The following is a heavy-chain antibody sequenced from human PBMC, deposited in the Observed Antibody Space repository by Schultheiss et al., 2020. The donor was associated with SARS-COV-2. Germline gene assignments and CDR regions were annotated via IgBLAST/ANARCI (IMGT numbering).Heavy chain of an antibody. CDR2: IWYDGSNK. V-gene: IGHV3-33*08. D-gene: IGHD6-25*01. CDR3: ARDGIAAVRGFDY. J-gene: IGHJ4*02. Sequence: GGSLRLSCAPSGFTFAGYALRWVRQAPGKGLEWVAVIWYDGSNKYYADSVKGRFTISRDNSKNTLYLQMNSLRAEDTAVYYCARDGIAAVRGFDYWGQGTLVTVSS. CDR1: GFTFAGYA.